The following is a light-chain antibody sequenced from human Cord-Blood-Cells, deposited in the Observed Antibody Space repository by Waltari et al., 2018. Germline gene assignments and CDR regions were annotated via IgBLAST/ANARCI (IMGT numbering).Light chain of an antibody. J-gene: IGLJ1*01. CDR2: EVS. V-gene: IGLV2-14*01. CDR3: SSYTSSSTYV. CDR1: SSDVGGYNY. Sequence: QSALTQPASVSGSPGQSITISCTGTSSDVGGYNYVSWYQQHPGKAPKLMIYEVSNRPAGVSKRFSGSESGNTASLTISGLQAEDEADYYCSSYTSSSTYVFGTGTKVTVL.